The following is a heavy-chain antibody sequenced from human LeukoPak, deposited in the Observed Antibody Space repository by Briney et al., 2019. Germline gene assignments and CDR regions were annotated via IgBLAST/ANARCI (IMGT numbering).Heavy chain of an antibody. CDR3: ARVYRRYFDY. CDR2: ISSDGSNK. Sequence: GGSLRLSCAASGFTFSSYAMHWVRQAPGKGLEWVAVISSDGSNKYYADSMKGRFTISRDNSKNTLYLQMNSLRAEDTAVYYCARVYRRYFDYWGQGTLVTVSS. V-gene: IGHV3-30*04. CDR1: GFTFSSYA. J-gene: IGHJ4*02. D-gene: IGHD1-14*01.